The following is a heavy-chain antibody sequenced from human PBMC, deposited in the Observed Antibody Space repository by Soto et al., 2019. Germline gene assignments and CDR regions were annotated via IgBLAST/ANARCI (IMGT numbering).Heavy chain of an antibody. V-gene: IGHV3-7*01. CDR1: GFTFSAYW. J-gene: IGHJ4*02. CDR3: ARDLNHGYFDF. CDR2: TNEGGNEK. Sequence: PGGSLRLSCVASGFTFSAYWISWVRQAPGKGLEWVANTNEGGNEKFYVDSVKGRFTMSRDNAKNSLYLQMNNLRADDTAFYFCARDLNHGYFDFWGQGALVTVSS.